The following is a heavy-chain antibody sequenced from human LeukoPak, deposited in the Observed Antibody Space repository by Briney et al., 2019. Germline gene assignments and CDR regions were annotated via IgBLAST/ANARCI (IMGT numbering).Heavy chain of an antibody. V-gene: IGHV1-8*01. CDR1: GYTFTSYD. Sequence: ASVTVSFKASGYTFTSYDINWVRQATGQGLEWVGGMNTNSGNTGYAQKFQGRVTMTRNTSISTAYMELSSLRSEDTAVYYCARGLRDYVWGSYRYIPWGQGTLVTVSS. CDR3: ARGLRDYVWGSYRYIP. CDR2: MNTNSGNT. J-gene: IGHJ5*02. D-gene: IGHD3-16*02.